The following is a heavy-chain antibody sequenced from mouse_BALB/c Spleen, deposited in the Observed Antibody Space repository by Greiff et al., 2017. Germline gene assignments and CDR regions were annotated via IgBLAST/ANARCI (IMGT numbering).Heavy chain of an antibody. CDR3: ASYYYGSSPWFAY. J-gene: IGHJ3*01. Sequence: LQESGAELAKPGASVKMSCKASGYTFTSYWMHWVKQRPGQGLEWIGYINPSTGYTEYNQKFKDKATLTADKSSSTAYMQLSSLTSEDSAVYYCASYYYGSSPWFAYWGQGTLVTVSA. V-gene: IGHV1-7*01. CDR2: INPSTGYT. CDR1: GYTFTSYW. D-gene: IGHD1-1*01.